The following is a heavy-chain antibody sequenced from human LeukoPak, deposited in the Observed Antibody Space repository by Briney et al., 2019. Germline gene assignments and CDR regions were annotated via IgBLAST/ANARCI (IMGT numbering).Heavy chain of an antibody. Sequence: PSETLSLTCTVSGGSISSGGSYWSWIRQHPGKGLEWIGYIYYSGSTYYNPSLKSRVTISVDTSKNQFSLKLSSVTAADTAVYYCARDRGAVAASNWFDPWGQGTLVTVSS. V-gene: IGHV4-31*03. J-gene: IGHJ5*02. CDR1: GGSISSGGSY. D-gene: IGHD6-19*01. CDR2: IYYSGST. CDR3: ARDRGAVAASNWFDP.